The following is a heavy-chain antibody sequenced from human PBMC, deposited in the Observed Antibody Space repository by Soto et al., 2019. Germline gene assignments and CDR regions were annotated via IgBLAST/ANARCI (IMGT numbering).Heavy chain of an antibody. J-gene: IGHJ4*02. CDR1: GFTFSSYG. Sequence: QVQLVESGGGVVQPGRSLRLSCAASGFTFSSYGVHWVRQAPGKGLEWVAVISYDGSNKYYADSVKGRFTISRDNSKNTLYLQMNSLRAEDTAVYYCAKAKRDYADYVSPFDYWGQGTQVTVSS. D-gene: IGHD4-17*01. CDR3: AKAKRDYADYVSPFDY. CDR2: ISYDGSNK. V-gene: IGHV3-30*18.